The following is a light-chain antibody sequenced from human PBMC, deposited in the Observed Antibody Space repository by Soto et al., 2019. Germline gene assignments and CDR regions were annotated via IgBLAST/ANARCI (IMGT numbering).Light chain of an antibody. CDR1: SSDVCAYNY. Sequence: QSALTQPASVSWAPGQSITISCTGTSSDVCAYNYVCWYQQHPGKAPKLMIYEVSNRPSGVSNRFSGSKSGNTASLTISGLQTEDEADYYCSSYTSSSTIYVFGTGTKVTVL. V-gene: IGLV2-14*01. J-gene: IGLJ1*01. CDR2: EVS. CDR3: SSYTSSSTIYV.